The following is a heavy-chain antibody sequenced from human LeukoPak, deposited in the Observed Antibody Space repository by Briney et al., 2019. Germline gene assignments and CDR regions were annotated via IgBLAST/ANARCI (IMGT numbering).Heavy chain of an antibody. V-gene: IGHV3-23*01. CDR1: GFIFNNYA. J-gene: IGHJ4*02. CDR2: IGKTGGGT. Sequence: GGSLRLSCTASGFIFNNYAMGWVRQAPGKGLEWVSVIGKTGGGTYHADSVRGRFTISRDSSKNTLYLQMNSLRAEDTAVYYCAKTFRGYDYWGQGTLVTVSS. CDR3: AKTFRGYDY. D-gene: IGHD5-18*01.